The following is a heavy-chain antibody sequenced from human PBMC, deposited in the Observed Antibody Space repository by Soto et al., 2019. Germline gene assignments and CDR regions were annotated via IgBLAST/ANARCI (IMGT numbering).Heavy chain of an antibody. Sequence: GGSLRLSCAASGFTFSSYAMSWVLQAPGKGLEWVSAISGSGGSTYYADSVKGRFTISRDNSKNTLYLQMNSLRAEDTAVYYCAKVAGIVATITRFYFDYWGQGTLVTISS. J-gene: IGHJ4*02. CDR2: ISGSGGST. CDR3: AKVAGIVATITRFYFDY. D-gene: IGHD5-12*01. CDR1: GFTFSSYA. V-gene: IGHV3-23*01.